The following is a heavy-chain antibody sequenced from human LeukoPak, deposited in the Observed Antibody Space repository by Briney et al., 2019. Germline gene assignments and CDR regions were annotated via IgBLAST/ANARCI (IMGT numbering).Heavy chain of an antibody. CDR1: GFTFSSYG. Sequence: PGGSLRLSCAASGFTFSSYGMHWVRQAPGKGLEWVAVISYDGSNKYYADSVKGRFTISRDNSKNTLYLQVNSLRAEDTAVYYCARGEGDLPFDYWGQGTLVTVSS. CDR3: ARGEGDLPFDY. J-gene: IGHJ4*02. D-gene: IGHD2-21*02. V-gene: IGHV3-30*03. CDR2: ISYDGSNK.